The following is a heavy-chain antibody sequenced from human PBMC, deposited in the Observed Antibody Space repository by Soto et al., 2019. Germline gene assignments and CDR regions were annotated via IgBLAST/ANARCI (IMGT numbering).Heavy chain of an antibody. Sequence: QVQLVESGGGLVKPGGSLRLSCAASGFTFSDYYMSWIRQAPGKGLEWVSYISSSSTYTNYADSVKGRFTISRDNAKNSLYRQMNSLRAEDTAVYYCAREQRWLQFDYYYGMDVWGQGTTVTVSS. J-gene: IGHJ6*02. CDR3: AREQRWLQFDYYYGMDV. D-gene: IGHD5-12*01. V-gene: IGHV3-11*05. CDR1: GFTFSDYY. CDR2: ISSSSTYT.